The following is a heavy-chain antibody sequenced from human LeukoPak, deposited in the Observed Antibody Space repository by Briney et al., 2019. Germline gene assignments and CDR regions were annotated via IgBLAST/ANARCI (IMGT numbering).Heavy chain of an antibody. V-gene: IGHV3-74*01. Sequence: LPGGSLRLSCAASGFTFSGYWMHWVRQAPGKGLVWVSRINSDGSSTTYADSVKGRFSISRDNAKNTLNLQMNSLRAEDTAVYYCARLITMIVVDDYWGQGTLVTVSS. CDR2: INSDGSST. J-gene: IGHJ4*02. CDR3: ARLITMIVVDDY. CDR1: GFTFSGYW. D-gene: IGHD3-22*01.